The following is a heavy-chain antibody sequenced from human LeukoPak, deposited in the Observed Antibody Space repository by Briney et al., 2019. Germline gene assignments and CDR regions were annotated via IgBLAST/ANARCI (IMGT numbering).Heavy chain of an antibody. V-gene: IGHV3-23*01. Sequence: GGSLRLSCAASGFTFSTFAMVWVRQPPGKGLEWVSSIFPSGGEIHYADSVRGRFTISRDNSKSTLSLQMNSLRAEDTAIYYCATCRQVLLPFESWGQGTLVTVSS. CDR3: ATCRQVLLPFES. CDR2: IFPSGGEI. D-gene: IGHD2-8*02. CDR1: GFTFSTFA. J-gene: IGHJ4*02.